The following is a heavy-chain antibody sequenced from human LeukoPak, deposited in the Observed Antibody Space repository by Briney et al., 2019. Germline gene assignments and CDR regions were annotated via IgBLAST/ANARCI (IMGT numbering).Heavy chain of an antibody. J-gene: IGHJ5*02. Sequence: PSQTLSLTCTVSGGSISSGSYYWSWIRQPAGKGLEWIGRIYTSGSTNYNPSLKSRVTISVDASKNQFSLKLSSVTAADTAVYYCAREGATFDPWGQGTLATVSS. CDR1: GGSISSGSYY. CDR2: IYTSGST. D-gene: IGHD1-26*01. V-gene: IGHV4-61*02. CDR3: AREGATFDP.